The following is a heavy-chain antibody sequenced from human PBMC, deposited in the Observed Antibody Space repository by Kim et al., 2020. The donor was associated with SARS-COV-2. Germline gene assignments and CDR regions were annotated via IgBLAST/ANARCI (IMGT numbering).Heavy chain of an antibody. CDR1: GFTFSSYW. CDR3: ARHRTVQRSTPRGYMDV. J-gene: IGHJ6*03. CDR2: INSDGSST. D-gene: IGHD1-1*01. Sequence: GGSLRLSCAASGFTFSSYWMHWVRQAPGKGLVWVSRINSDGSSTSYADSVKGRFTISRDNAKNTLYLQMNSLRAEDTAVYYCARHRTVQRSTPRGYMDVWGKGTTVTVSS. V-gene: IGHV3-74*01.